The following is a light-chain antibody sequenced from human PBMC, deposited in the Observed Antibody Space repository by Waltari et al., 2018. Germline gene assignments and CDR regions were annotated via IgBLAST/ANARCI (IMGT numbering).Light chain of an antibody. CDR3: QKYVNLPAT. Sequence: EIVLTQSPSTLSLSPGERATLSCRASQRVGRFFAWYQQKPGQAPRLLIYHASISATGIPDRFSGSGSGTAVSLTISGLEPEVFAVYYCQKYVNLPATFGQGTKVEIK. CDR2: HAS. CDR1: QRVGRF. V-gene: IGKV3-20*01. J-gene: IGKJ1*01.